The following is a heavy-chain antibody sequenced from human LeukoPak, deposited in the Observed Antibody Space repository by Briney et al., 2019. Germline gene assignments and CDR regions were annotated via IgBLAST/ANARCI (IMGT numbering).Heavy chain of an antibody. J-gene: IGHJ4*02. D-gene: IGHD2-15*01. V-gene: IGHV1-2*02. CDR3: ARGRGYCSGGSCYALGY. CDR1: GYTFTSYD. CDR2: INPNSGGT. Sequence: GASVKVSCKASGYTFTSYDINWVRQATGQGLEWMGWINPNSGGTNYAQKFQGRVTMTRDTSISTAYMELSRLRSDDTAVYYCARGRGYCSGGSCYALGYWGQGTLVTVSS.